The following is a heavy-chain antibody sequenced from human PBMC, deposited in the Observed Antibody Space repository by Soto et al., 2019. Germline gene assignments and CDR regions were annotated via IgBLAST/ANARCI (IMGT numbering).Heavy chain of an antibody. D-gene: IGHD3-22*01. Sequence: QVQLQESGPGLVKPSETLSLTCTVSGGSISSYYWSWIRQPPGKGLEWIGYIYYSGSTNYNPSLKSRVTISVDTSKNQFSLTLSSVTAADTAVYYCARNSPPYDDTGYYFDYWGQGTLVTVSS. J-gene: IGHJ4*02. CDR1: GGSISSYY. CDR3: ARNSPPYDDTGYYFDY. CDR2: IYYSGST. V-gene: IGHV4-59*01.